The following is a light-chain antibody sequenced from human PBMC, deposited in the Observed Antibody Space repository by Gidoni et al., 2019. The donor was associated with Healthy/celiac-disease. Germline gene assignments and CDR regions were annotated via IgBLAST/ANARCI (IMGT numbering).Light chain of an antibody. Sequence: DIQMTQSPSTLSASVGDRVTITCRDSQSISSWLAWYQQKPGKAPKLLIYDASSLESGVPSRFSGSGSGTEFTLTISSLQPDDFATYYCQQYKSYSTFGPGTKVDIK. CDR1: QSISSW. CDR3: QQYKSYST. CDR2: DAS. V-gene: IGKV1-5*01. J-gene: IGKJ3*01.